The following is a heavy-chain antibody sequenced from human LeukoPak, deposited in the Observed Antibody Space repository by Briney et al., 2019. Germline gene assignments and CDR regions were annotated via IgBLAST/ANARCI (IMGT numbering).Heavy chain of an antibody. V-gene: IGHV3-48*02. CDR2: ITASAMTI. D-gene: IGHD2-15*01. Sequence: PGGSLRLSCAASGFTFSNYAMNWVRQAPGKGLEWVSYITASAMTIHYADSVKGRFTISRDNAKNSVYLQMDSLSDEDTAVYYCARGSSGVDYWGQGTLVTVSS. J-gene: IGHJ4*02. CDR3: ARGSSGVDY. CDR1: GFTFSNYA.